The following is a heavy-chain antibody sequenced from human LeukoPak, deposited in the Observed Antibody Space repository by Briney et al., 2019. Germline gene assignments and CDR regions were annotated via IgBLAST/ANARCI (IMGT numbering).Heavy chain of an antibody. V-gene: IGHV3-23*01. D-gene: IGHD6-19*01. Sequence: PGGSLRLSCAASGFTFTIYAMSWVRQAPGKGLDWVSGISGSGGSTYAESVKGRFTISRDNSKNTLYLQMNSLRAEDTAIYYCAKDRVAVTGHTGGLDYWGQGTLVTVSS. CDR3: AKDRVAVTGHTGGLDY. CDR2: ISGSGGST. J-gene: IGHJ4*02. CDR1: GFTFTIYA.